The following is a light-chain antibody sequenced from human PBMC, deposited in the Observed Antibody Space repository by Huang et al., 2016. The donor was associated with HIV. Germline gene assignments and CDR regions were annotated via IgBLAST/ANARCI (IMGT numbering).Light chain of an antibody. V-gene: IGKV3-11*01. Sequence: EIVLTQSPGTLSLSPGERATLSCRASKSVGRNVGWYQQKAGQTPRRVIYDASTRATGIPARFSGSGSGTDFTLTISSLEPEDVAVYYCQQRDSFGQGTRLDIK. CDR1: KSVGRN. CDR2: DAS. CDR3: QQRDS. J-gene: IGKJ5*01.